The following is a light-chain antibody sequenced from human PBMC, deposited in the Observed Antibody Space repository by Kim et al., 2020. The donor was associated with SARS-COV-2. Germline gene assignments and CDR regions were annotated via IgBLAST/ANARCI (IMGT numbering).Light chain of an antibody. V-gene: IGKV3-20*01. CDR2: RAS. Sequence: LSPRERASLSCRASQSVTAHKLAWIQQKPGQAPRFLIYRASSRATGIPDRFSGSGSGTDFTLTISRLEPEDFAVYYCQQYFTAPLTVGGGTKLEI. J-gene: IGKJ4*01. CDR3: QQYFTAPLT. CDR1: QSVTAHK.